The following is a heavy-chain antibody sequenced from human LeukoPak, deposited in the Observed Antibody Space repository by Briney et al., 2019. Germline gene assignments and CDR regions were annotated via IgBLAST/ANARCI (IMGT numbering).Heavy chain of an antibody. J-gene: IGHJ5*02. V-gene: IGHV3-21*01. CDR1: GLTLSNYN. Sequence: GGSLRLSCSASGLTLSNYNMNWVRRAPEKGLEWISSISGSSDYKYYADSVKGRFTVSRDNAKNSLYLQMNSLRADDTAVYYCVRIPNGANFPNWFDPWGQGTLVTVSS. CDR2: ISGSSDYK. D-gene: IGHD4/OR15-4a*01. CDR3: VRIPNGANFPNWFDP.